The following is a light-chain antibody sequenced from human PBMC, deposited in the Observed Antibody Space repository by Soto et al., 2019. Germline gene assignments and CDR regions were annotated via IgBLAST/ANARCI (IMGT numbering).Light chain of an antibody. CDR2: EAS. Sequence: VPLNQSPATLSALFGASVAITCRASQSISNWLAWYQLKPGKAPKLLIHEASNLQSGVPSTFSGSGSGTDFTLTITSLQPEDFATYYCQQYKSYWTFGQGTNVDIK. V-gene: IGKV1-5*03. CDR1: QSISNW. CDR3: QQYKSYWT. J-gene: IGKJ1*01.